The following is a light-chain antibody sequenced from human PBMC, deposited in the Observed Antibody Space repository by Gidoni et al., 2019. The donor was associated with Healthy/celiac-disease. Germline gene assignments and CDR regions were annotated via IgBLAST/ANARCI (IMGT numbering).Light chain of an antibody. V-gene: IGKV3-15*01. CDR3: QQYNNWPLS. Sequence: EIVMTQSPATLSVSPGERATLSCRASQSVSSNSAWDQQKPGQAPRLLIYGASTRATGLPARFSGSGSGTEFTLTISSLQSEDFAVYYCQQYNNWPLSFGQGTKVEIK. CDR2: GAS. CDR1: QSVSSN. J-gene: IGKJ1*01.